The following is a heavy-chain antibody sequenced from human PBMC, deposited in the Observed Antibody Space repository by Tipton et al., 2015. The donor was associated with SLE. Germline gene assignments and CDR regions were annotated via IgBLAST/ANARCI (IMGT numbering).Heavy chain of an antibody. CDR1: GFTFSHYS. CDR3: ARDPSYREKQLGVFDY. Sequence: GSLRLSCAASGFTFSHYSMNWVRQAPGKGLEWVSSISSSSTYIDYADSVKGRFTISRDNAKNSLYLQMNSLRAEDRGVYYCARDPSYREKQLGVFDYWGQGALVIVSS. J-gene: IGHJ4*02. D-gene: IGHD6-13*01. V-gene: IGHV3-21*03. CDR2: ISSSSTYI.